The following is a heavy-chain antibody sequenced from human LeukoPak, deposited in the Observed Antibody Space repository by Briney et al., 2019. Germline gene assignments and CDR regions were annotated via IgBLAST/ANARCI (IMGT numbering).Heavy chain of an antibody. D-gene: IGHD6-19*01. J-gene: IGHJ6*02. CDR3: ARGYDSGWPHYYYGMDV. CDR1: GYSFTGYY. V-gene: IGHV1-2*02. CDR2: INTDSGGT. Sequence: ASVKVSCKASGYSFTGYYIHWVRQAPGQGLEWLGWINTDSGGTNFAQKFQGRVTMTRDTSITTGFMHLSGLRSDDTAVYYCARGYDSGWPHYYYGMDVWGQGTTVTVSS.